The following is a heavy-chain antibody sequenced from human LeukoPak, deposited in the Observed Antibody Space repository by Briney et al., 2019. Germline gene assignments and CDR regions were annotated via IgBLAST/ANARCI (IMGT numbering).Heavy chain of an antibody. CDR2: IHYSGSA. Sequence: SETLSLTCTVSGGSISSHYWSWIRQPPGKGLEWIGFIHYSGSASYNPSLKSRVTISVDTSKNQFSLKLSSVTAADTAVYYCARAYYDFWSGSYVDYWGQGILVTVSS. CDR1: GGSISSHY. CDR3: ARAYYDFWSGSYVDY. D-gene: IGHD3-3*01. V-gene: IGHV4-59*11. J-gene: IGHJ4*02.